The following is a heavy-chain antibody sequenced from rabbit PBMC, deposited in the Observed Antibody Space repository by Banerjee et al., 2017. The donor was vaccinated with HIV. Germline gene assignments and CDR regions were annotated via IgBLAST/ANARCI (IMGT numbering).Heavy chain of an antibody. CDR2: IVAGSSDYT. Sequence: QEQLEESGGDLVKPEGSLTLTCTASGFSFSNSYWICWVRQAPGKGLEWIACIVAGSSDYTYYASWAKGRFTISKTSSTTVTLQMTSLTAADTATYFCARDLAGVTGWNFGLWGQGTLVTVS. V-gene: IGHV1S45*01. J-gene: IGHJ4*01. D-gene: IGHD4-1*01. CDR3: ARDLAGVTGWNFGL. CDR1: GFSFSNSYW.